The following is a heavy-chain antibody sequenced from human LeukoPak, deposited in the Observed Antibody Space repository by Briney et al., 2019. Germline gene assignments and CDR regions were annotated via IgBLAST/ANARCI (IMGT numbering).Heavy chain of an antibody. J-gene: IGHJ4*02. CDR2: ISWNSGSI. CDR1: GFTFDDYA. V-gene: IGHV3-9*01. CDR3: AKGGSYRQAYYFDY. Sequence: GGSLRLPCAASGFTFDDYAMHWVRQAPGKGLEWVSGISWNSGSIGYADSVKGRFTISRDNAKNSLYLQMNSLRAEDTALYYCAKGGSYRQAYYFDYWGQGTLVTVSS. D-gene: IGHD1-26*01.